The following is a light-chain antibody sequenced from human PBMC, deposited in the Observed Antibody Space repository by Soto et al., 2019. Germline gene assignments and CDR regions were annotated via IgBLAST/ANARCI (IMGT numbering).Light chain of an antibody. Sequence: QSALTQPASVSGSAGQSITISCSGTMRDVGAYNLVSWYQQHPVTAPKLIIYEVRNRPSGISSRFYGSRAGNTASLTISGLQSEDEGDYYCSAYTARSTLVLGGGTKLSVL. V-gene: IGLV2-14*01. CDR1: MRDVGAYNL. CDR3: SAYTARSTLV. J-gene: IGLJ3*02. CDR2: EVR.